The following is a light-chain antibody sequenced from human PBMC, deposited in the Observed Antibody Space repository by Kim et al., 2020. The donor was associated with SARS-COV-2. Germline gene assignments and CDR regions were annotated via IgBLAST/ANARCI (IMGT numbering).Light chain of an antibody. V-gene: IGLV2-14*03. CDR2: DVN. Sequence: GQSITISCTGTSNDVGGYNYVSWYQQHPGKAPKLIIYDVNNRPSGVSNRFSGSKSGNTASLTISGLQAEDEADYYCSSYSSSSTLVFGGGTQLTVL. CDR3: SSYSSSSTLV. J-gene: IGLJ3*02. CDR1: SNDVGGYNY.